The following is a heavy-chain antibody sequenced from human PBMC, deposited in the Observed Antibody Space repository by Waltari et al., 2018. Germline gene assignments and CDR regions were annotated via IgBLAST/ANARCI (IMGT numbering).Heavy chain of an antibody. CDR3: AKDRCGESLNALDY. CDR1: GFSFSSYG. D-gene: IGHD3-10*01. CDR2: ILYDVSNK. Sequence: QVQLVESGGGVVQPGTSLRLSCAASGFSFSSYGMHWVRQAPGKGLEWVAVILYDVSNKYYIDSVKGRFTISRDNSKNTVYLQMNSLRAEDTAVYYGAKDRCGESLNALDYWGQGTLVTVSS. V-gene: IGHV3-30*18. J-gene: IGHJ4*02.